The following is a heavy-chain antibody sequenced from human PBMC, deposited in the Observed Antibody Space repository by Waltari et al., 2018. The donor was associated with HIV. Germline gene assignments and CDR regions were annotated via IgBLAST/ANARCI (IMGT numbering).Heavy chain of an antibody. D-gene: IGHD3-16*01. Sequence: QVQLVQSGAEVKKPGASVKVSCKASGYTFTRYYIHWVRQAPGQGLEWMGIINPSGGSTSYAQKLQGRVTMTRDTSTSIVYMELSSLRSEDTAVYYCATAVGGGSYSKFYFDYWGQGTLVTVSS. CDR1: GYTFTRYY. J-gene: IGHJ4*02. CDR2: INPSGGST. CDR3: ATAVGGGSYSKFYFDY. V-gene: IGHV1-46*01.